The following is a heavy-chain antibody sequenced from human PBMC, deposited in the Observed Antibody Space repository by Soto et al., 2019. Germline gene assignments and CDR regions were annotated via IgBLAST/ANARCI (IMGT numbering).Heavy chain of an antibody. CDR2: INPNGGVT. V-gene: IGHV1-2*04. Sequence: QVQLVQSGAEVKRPGASVTVSCRSSGDTFNDYYIHWVRQAPGQGLEWMGWINPNGGVTKYAQKFQGWVSMTRDPSIRTVYLQLSRLRSDDTAVYYCARESGGATATLDYYHFYMDVWGTGTTVTVSS. D-gene: IGHD5-12*01. J-gene: IGHJ6*03. CDR1: GDTFNDYY. CDR3: ARESGGATATLDYYHFYMDV.